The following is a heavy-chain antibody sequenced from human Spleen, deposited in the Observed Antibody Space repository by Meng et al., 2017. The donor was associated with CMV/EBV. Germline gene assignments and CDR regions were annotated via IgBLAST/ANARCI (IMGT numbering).Heavy chain of an antibody. CDR2: IYWNDDK. J-gene: IGHJ4*02. D-gene: IGHD3-10*01. Sequence: SGPTLVKXTQTLTLTCTFSRFSLSTNGVSVGWIRQPPGKALEWLAIIYWNDDKQYRPSLESRLAITKDTSNNEVVLKMTNMDPADTASYFCAHRRGYYGTGRGAFDSWGQGMLVTVSS. V-gene: IGHV2-5*01. CDR1: RFSLSTNGVS. CDR3: AHRRGYYGTGRGAFDS.